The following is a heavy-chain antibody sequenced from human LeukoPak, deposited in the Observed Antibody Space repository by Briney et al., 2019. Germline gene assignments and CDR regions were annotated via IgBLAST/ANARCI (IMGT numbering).Heavy chain of an antibody. J-gene: IGHJ6*02. CDR2: ITTSGTYI. CDR1: GFTFTRFN. CDR3: ARPFSYDSNGGEGMDV. Sequence: GGSLRLSCAASGFTFTRFNMNWVRQAPGKGLELVSSITTSGTYIYYADSVQGRFTISIDNAKNSLYLQMNSLRDEDTAVYYCARPFSYDSNGGEGMDVWGQGTTVTVSS. D-gene: IGHD3-22*01. V-gene: IGHV3-21*06.